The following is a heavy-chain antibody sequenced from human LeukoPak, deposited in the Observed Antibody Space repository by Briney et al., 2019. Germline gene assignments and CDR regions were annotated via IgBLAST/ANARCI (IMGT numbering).Heavy chain of an antibody. CDR2: ISGSGGST. J-gene: IGHJ6*02. V-gene: IGHV3-23*01. Sequence: PGGSLRLSCAASGFTFSSYAMSWVRQAPGKGLEWVSAISGSGGSTYYADSVKGRFTISRDNSKNTLYLQMNSLRAEDTAVYYCAKDLRYFDPRGYGMDVWGQGTTVTVSS. CDR3: AKDLRYFDPRGYGMDV. D-gene: IGHD3-9*01. CDR1: GFTFSSYA.